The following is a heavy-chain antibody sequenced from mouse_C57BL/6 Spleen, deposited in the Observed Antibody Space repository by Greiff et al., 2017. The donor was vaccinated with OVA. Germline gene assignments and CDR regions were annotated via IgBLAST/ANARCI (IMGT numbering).Heavy chain of an antibody. D-gene: IGHD2-1*01. J-gene: IGHJ3*01. CDR3: ARSDGNYLFAY. CDR2: INPNNGGT. CDR1: GYTFTDYY. V-gene: IGHV1-26*01. Sequence: EVQLQQSGPELVKPGASVKISCKASGYTFTDYYMNWVKQSPGKSLEWIGDINPNNGGTSYNQKFKGKATLTVDKSSSTAYMELRSLTSEDSAVDYCARSDGNYLFAYWGQGTLVTVSA.